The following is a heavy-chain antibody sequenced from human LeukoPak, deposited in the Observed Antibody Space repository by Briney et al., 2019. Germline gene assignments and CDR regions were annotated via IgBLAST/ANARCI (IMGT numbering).Heavy chain of an antibody. CDR1: GFTFGVYA. CDR3: ARGYSYGNWYFDL. Sequence: PGGSLRLSCAASGFTFGVYAMHWVRQAPGKGLEWVAFISHDKIKEFYADSVRGRFTISRDNSKNTLYLQMNSLRAEDTAVYYCARGYSYGNWYFDLWGRGTTVTVSS. J-gene: IGHJ2*01. D-gene: IGHD5-18*01. CDR2: ISHDKIKE. V-gene: IGHV3-30*14.